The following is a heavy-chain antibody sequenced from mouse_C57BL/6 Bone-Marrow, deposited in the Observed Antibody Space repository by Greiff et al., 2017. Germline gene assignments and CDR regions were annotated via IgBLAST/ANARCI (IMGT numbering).Heavy chain of an antibody. J-gene: IGHJ4*01. CDR2: IYPGSGNT. CDR1: GYTFTDYY. CDR3: ARGPYMDY. V-gene: IGHV1-76*01. Sequence: VQLQQSGAELVRPGASVKLSCKASGYTFTDYYINWVKQRPGQGLEWIARIYPGSGNTYYNEKFKGKATLTAEKSSSTAYMQRSSLTSEDSAVYFCARGPYMDYWGQGTSVTVSS.